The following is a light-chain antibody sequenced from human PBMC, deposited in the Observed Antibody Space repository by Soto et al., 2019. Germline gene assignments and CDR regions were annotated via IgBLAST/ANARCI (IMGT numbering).Light chain of an antibody. CDR1: QGVSSSY. CDR2: DAS. CDR3: QQYGNSPQT. V-gene: IGKV3-20*01. J-gene: IGKJ1*01. Sequence: EIVLTQSPGTLSLSPGERATLSCRASQGVSSSYLAWYQQKRGQSPKLLIYDASSRATGIPDRFSGRGSGTDFTLTISRLEPEDFAVYYCQQYGNSPQTFGQGTKVDIK.